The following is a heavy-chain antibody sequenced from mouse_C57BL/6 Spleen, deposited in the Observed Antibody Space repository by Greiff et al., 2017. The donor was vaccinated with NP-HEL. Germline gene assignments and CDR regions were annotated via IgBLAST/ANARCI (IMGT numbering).Heavy chain of an antibody. CDR3: AASYYYGSSYPYYYAMDY. CDR1: GFTFSDYG. CDR2: ISSGSSTI. D-gene: IGHD1-1*01. J-gene: IGHJ4*01. V-gene: IGHV5-17*01. Sequence: EVKLVESGGGLVKPGGSLKLSCAASGFTFSDYGMHWVRQAPEKGLEWVAYISSGSSTIYYADTVKGRFTISRDNAKNTLFLQMTSLRSEDTAMYYCAASYYYGSSYPYYYAMDYWGQGTSVTVSS.